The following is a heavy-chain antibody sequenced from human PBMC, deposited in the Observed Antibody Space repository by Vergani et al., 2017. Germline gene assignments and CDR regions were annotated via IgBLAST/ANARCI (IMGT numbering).Heavy chain of an antibody. V-gene: IGHV1-69*12. D-gene: IGHD3-3*01. CDR3: ARANYDFWSGYYSYYYYYMDV. J-gene: IGHJ6*03. CDR1: GGTFSSYA. Sequence: QVQLVQSGAEVKKPGSSVKVSCKASGGTFSSYAISWVRQAPGQGLEWMGGIIPIFGTANYAQKFQGRVTITADESTSTAYMELSSLRSEDTAVYYCARANYDFWSGYYSYYYYYMDVWGKGTTVTVSS. CDR2: IIPIFGTA.